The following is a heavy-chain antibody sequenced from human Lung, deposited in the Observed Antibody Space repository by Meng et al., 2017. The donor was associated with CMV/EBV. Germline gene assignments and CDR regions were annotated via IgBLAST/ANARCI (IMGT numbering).Heavy chain of an antibody. CDR2: IYYSGGT. J-gene: IGHJ5*02. CDR1: GGSISPYY. Sequence: SCTVSGGSISPYYWSWIRQPPGKGLEWIGYIYYSGGTNYNPSLKSRVTISVDTSKNQFSLKLTSVTAADTAVYYCARHYCGSNVCYTDWFDPWGQGXLVTASS. CDR3: ARHYCGSNVCYTDWFDP. D-gene: IGHD2-2*02. V-gene: IGHV4-59*01.